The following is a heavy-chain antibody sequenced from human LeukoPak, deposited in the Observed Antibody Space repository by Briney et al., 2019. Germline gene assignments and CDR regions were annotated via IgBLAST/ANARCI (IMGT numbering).Heavy chain of an antibody. CDR1: GFIFSNYA. V-gene: IGHV3-23*01. J-gene: IGHJ4*02. Sequence: GGSLRLSCAASGFIFSNYAMSWVRQAPGKGLEWVSAIDNSGAYTWYADSVKGRFTISKDSSSTILYLQMNSLRAEDAAVYFCAKGSAAGRPYYFDYWGQGTLVTVSS. CDR2: IDNSGAYT. D-gene: IGHD6-25*01. CDR3: AKGSAAGRPYYFDY.